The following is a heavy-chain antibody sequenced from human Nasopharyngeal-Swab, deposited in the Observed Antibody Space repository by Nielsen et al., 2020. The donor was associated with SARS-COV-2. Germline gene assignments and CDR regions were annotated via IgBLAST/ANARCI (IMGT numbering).Heavy chain of an antibody. Sequence: GGSLRLSCAASGFTFSIHPMNWARQAPGKGLEWVSTISEAGGSIFYADSVKGRFTISRGNAKNTVYLQMNSLRAEDAAVYYCARDFDKTGDWGQGTLVTVSS. CDR2: ISEAGGSI. CDR1: GFTFSIHP. V-gene: IGHV3-23*01. J-gene: IGHJ4*02. CDR3: ARDFDKTGD. D-gene: IGHD7-27*01.